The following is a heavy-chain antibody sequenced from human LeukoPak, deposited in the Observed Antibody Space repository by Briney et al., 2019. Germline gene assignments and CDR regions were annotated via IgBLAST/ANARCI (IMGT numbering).Heavy chain of an antibody. CDR1: GYTFTSYG. V-gene: IGHV1-18*01. CDR3: ARDPYYYDSSGYYRPEGAFDI. J-gene: IGHJ3*02. CDR2: ISAYNGNT. D-gene: IGHD3-22*01. Sequence: ASVKVSCKASGYTFTSYGISWVRQAPGQGLEWMGWISAYNGNTNYAQKLQGRVTMTTDTSTSTAYTELRSLRSDETAVYYCARDPYYYDSSGYYRPEGAFDIWGQGTMVTVSS.